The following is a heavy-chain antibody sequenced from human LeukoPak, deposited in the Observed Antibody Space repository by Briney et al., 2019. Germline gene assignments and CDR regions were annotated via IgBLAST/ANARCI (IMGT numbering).Heavy chain of an antibody. J-gene: IGHJ4*02. CDR3: AGGRDEGSSGWYYFDY. Sequence: SETLSLTCAVYGGSFSGYYWSWIRQPPGKGLEWIGEINHSGSTNYNPSLKSRVTISVDTSKNQFSLKLSSVTAADTAVYYCAGGRDEGSSGWYYFDYWGQGTLVTVSS. D-gene: IGHD6-19*01. CDR1: GGSFSGYY. CDR2: INHSGST. V-gene: IGHV4-34*01.